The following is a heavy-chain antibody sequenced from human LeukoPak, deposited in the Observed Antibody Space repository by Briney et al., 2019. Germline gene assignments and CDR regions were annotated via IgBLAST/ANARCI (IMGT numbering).Heavy chain of an antibody. D-gene: IGHD7-27*01. Sequence: GGSLRLSCAASGFTFSSSDMSWVRQAPGSGLEWVSSIRHSDSNTYYADSVMGRFTISRDNSKNTLYLQMNSLSAEDTAVYYCAKRGNLTEGHHYLDVWGKGTTVSVSS. V-gene: IGHV3-23*05. CDR1: GFTFSSSD. CDR3: AKRGNLTEGHHYLDV. CDR2: IRHSDSNT. J-gene: IGHJ6*03.